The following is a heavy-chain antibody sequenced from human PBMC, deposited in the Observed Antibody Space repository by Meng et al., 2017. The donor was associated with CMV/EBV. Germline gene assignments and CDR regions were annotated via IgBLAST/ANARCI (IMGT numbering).Heavy chain of an antibody. CDR3: ARGRIWNYYDSSGYNFDY. J-gene: IGHJ4*02. V-gene: IGHV1-69*01. D-gene: IGHD3-22*01. CDR1: GGTFSSYA. CDR2: IIPIFGTA. Sequence: QVQLVQSGAEVKKPGSSVTVSCNASGGTFSSYAISWVRQAPGQGLEWMGGIIPIFGTANYAQKFQGRVTITADESTSTAYMELSSLRSEDTAVYYCARGRIWNYYDSSGYNFDYWGQGTLVTCSS.